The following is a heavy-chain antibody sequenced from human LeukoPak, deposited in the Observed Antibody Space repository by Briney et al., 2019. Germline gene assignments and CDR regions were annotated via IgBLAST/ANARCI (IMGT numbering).Heavy chain of an antibody. CDR3: ARDSQRWSLENFYAMDV. D-gene: IGHD1-1*01. V-gene: IGHV3-23*01. Sequence: GGSLRLSCAASGFPFSSYAMSWVRQARGKGLEWVSAISGSGDSTYYADSVKGRFPISRDNSKNTLYLQMNSLRTDDTAVYYCARDSQRWSLENFYAMDVWGQGTTVSVSS. J-gene: IGHJ6*02. CDR2: ISGSGDST. CDR1: GFPFSSYA.